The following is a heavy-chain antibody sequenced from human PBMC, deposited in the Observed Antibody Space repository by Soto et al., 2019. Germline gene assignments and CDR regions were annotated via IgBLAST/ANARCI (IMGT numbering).Heavy chain of an antibody. Sequence: PSETLSLTCTVSGGAISSGGYYWSWIRQHPGKGLEWIGYIYYSGSTYYNPSLKSRVTISVDTSMNQFSLKLSSVTAADTAVYYCARDRRGAGTTEFDYWGPGTPVPVSS. CDR3: ARDRRGAGTTEFDY. CDR2: IYYSGST. V-gene: IGHV4-31*03. J-gene: IGHJ4*02. D-gene: IGHD1-7*01. CDR1: GGAISSGGYY.